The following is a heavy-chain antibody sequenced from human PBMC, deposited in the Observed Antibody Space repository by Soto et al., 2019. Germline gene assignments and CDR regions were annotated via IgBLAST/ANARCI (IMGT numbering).Heavy chain of an antibody. V-gene: IGHV2-5*01. CDR2: IYWNDDQ. CDR1: GGSVDRGDY. CDR3: ARDTSGWRWLPDV. Sequence: TLSLTCTVSGGSVDRGDYYWTWIRQPPGKGLEWLALIYWNDDQRYSPSLKSRLTITKDTSRNQVVLTMTNMDPVDTATYYCARDTSGWRWLPDVWGQGTTVTVSS. D-gene: IGHD2-21*01. J-gene: IGHJ6*02.